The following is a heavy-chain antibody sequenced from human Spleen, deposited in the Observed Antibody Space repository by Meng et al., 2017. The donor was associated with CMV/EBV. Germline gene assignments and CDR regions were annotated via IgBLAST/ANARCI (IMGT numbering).Heavy chain of an antibody. J-gene: IGHJ4*02. CDR3: AKDYYDSSGFDY. Sequence: GGSLRLSCAASGFTFSNTPMHWVRQAPGKGPEWISYITSGSSITYYADSVKGRFTISRDNARNSLFLQMNSLRAEDTAVYYCAKDYYDSSGFDYWGQGTLVTVSS. CDR2: ITSGSSIT. CDR1: GFTFSNTP. V-gene: IGHV3-48*04. D-gene: IGHD3-22*01.